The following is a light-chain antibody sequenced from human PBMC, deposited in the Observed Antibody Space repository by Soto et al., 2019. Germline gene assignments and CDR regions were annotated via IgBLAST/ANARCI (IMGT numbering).Light chain of an antibody. J-gene: IGLJ2*01. CDR2: EVS. CDR3: SSYTGDTTPV. V-gene: IGLV2-14*01. CDR1: SSDVGGFNY. Sequence: QSALTQPASVSGSPGQSITISCTGTSSDVGGFNYVSWYQHHPGKAPKLMIYEVSNRPSGVSHRFSGSRSGNTASLTISGLQAEDEADYYCSSYTGDTTPVFGGGTRLTVL.